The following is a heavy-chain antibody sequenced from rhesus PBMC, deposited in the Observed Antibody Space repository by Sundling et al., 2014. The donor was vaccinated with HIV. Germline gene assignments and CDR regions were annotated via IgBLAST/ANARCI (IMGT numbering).Heavy chain of an antibody. CDR3: ARGSRLVLDDDGLDS. CDR2: IVPLVGVT. D-gene: IGHD6-31*01. V-gene: IGHV1-198*02. Sequence: QVQLVQSGAEVKKPGASVKVSCKASGFTFGSNAISWVRQAPGQGREWMGGIVPLVGVTNYAQKFQGRVTITADTSTRTAYMELSSLRSEDTAVYYCARGSRLVLDDDGLDSWGQGVVVTVSS. J-gene: IGHJ6*01. CDR1: GFTFGSNA.